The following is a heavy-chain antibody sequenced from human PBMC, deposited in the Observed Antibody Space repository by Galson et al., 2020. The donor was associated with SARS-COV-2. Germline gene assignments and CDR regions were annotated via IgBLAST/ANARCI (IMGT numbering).Heavy chain of an antibody. Sequence: SETLSLTCAVYGGSFSGYYWSWIRQPPGKGLEWIGEINHSGSTNYNPSLKSRVTISVDTSKNQFSPKLSSVTAADTAVYYCARERSYSSGPYGMDVWGQGTTVTVSS. V-gene: IGHV4-34*01. CDR3: ARERSYSSGPYGMDV. CDR2: INHSGST. J-gene: IGHJ6*02. CDR1: GGSFSGYY. D-gene: IGHD6-19*01.